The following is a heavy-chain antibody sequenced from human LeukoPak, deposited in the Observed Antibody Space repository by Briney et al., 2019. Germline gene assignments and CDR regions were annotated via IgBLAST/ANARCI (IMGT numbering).Heavy chain of an antibody. Sequence: GGSLRLSCAVSGFTVSSNYMSWVRHPPGKGLEWVSVIYSGGSTYYADSVKGRFTISRHNSKNTLYLQMNSLRAEDTAVYYCARLPPDEKGLDYWGQGTLVTVSS. CDR2: IYSGGST. V-gene: IGHV3-53*04. J-gene: IGHJ4*02. CDR3: ARLPPDEKGLDY. CDR1: GFTVSSNY.